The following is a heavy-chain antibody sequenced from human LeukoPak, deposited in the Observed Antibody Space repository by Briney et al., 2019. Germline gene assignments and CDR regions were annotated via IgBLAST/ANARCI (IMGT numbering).Heavy chain of an antibody. CDR2: ISSSSSDT. Sequence: GGSLRLSCAASGFTFSDYYMSWIRQAPGKGREWVSSISSSSSDTKYADSVKGRFTISRDNAKKSLYLQMNNLRAEDTAVYYCARDDGLDVFDVWGQGTAVTVSS. V-gene: IGHV3-11*05. J-gene: IGHJ3*01. CDR3: ARDDGLDVFDV. D-gene: IGHD2-8*01. CDR1: GFTFSDYY.